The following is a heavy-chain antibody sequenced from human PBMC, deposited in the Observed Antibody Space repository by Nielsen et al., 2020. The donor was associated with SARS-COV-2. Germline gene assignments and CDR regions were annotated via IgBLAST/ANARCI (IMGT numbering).Heavy chain of an antibody. J-gene: IGHJ4*02. D-gene: IGHD3-10*01. CDR1: GFTFSSYG. Sequence: GGSLRLSCAASGFTFSSYGMHWVRQAPGKGLEWVAVISYDGSNKYYADSVKGRFTISRDNSKNTLYLQMNSLRAEDTAVYYCAKNNGGGFGESGVFDYWGQGTLVTVSS. CDR2: ISYDGSNK. V-gene: IGHV3-30*18. CDR3: AKNNGGGFGESGVFDY.